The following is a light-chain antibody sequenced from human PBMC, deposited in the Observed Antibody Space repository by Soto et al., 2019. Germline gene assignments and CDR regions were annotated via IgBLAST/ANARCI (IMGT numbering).Light chain of an antibody. J-gene: IGKJ2*03. CDR1: QNIDNY. CDR2: TAS. Sequence: DIQMTQSPSSLSASVGDRVTITCRASQNIDNYLNWYHQKPRKAPDLLIFTASSLQSGVPSTFAGSVSGTHFTLTISSLQPEDIGAYYCQQSLSTPIYSFGQGTKVDIK. V-gene: IGKV1-39*01. CDR3: QQSLSTPIYS.